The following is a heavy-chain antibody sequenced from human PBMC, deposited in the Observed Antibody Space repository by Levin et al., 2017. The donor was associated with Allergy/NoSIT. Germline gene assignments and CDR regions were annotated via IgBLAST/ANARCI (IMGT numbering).Heavy chain of an antibody. J-gene: IGHJ4*02. CDR3: ARAYGSGRFDY. Sequence: ETLSLTCAASGFTFDDYGMSWVRQAPGKGLEWVSGINWNGGSTGYADSVKGRFTISIDNAKNSLYLQMNSLRAEDTALYYCARAYGSGRFDYWGQGTLVTVSS. CDR2: INWNGGST. CDR1: GFTFDDYG. V-gene: IGHV3-20*04. D-gene: IGHD3-10*01.